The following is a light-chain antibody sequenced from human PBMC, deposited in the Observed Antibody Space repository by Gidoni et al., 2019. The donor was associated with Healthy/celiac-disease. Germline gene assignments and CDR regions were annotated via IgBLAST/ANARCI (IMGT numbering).Light chain of an antibody. CDR2: LGS. CDR3: MQALQTPLT. Sequence: DIVMTQSPLSLPVTPGEPASISCRSSQSLLHSNGYNYLDWYLQKPGQSPQLLIYLGSNRASGVPDRFSGSGSGTDFTLKSSRVEDEDVGVYYCMQALQTPLTFGGGTKVEIK. CDR1: QSLLHSNGYNY. V-gene: IGKV2-28*01. J-gene: IGKJ4*01.